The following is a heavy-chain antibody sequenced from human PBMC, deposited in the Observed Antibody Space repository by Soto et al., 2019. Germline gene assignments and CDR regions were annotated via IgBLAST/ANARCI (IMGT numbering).Heavy chain of an antibody. CDR2: ISPTGAYK. Sequence: EVQLVESGGGLVHPGGSLRLSCAASGFMFSSYSTDWVRQAPGKGLEWVSSISPTGAYKFYADSVRGRFTVSRDNARNLLYLQMNGLTGEDTAVYYCARHDTMLTGDVFDIWGQGTMVTVSS. CDR3: ARHDTMLTGDVFDI. D-gene: IGHD3-9*01. V-gene: IGHV3-21*01. CDR1: GFMFSSYS. J-gene: IGHJ3*02.